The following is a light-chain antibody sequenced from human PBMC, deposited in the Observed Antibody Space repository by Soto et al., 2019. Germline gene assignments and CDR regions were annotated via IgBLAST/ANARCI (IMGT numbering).Light chain of an antibody. V-gene: IGKV3-15*01. Sequence: EIVMTQSPATLSVSPGERATLSCRASQSVSNNLAWYQQKPGQAPRLHIYGASTRATGIPARFSGSGSGTDFTLTISSLQSEDFAVYYCQRYNNWPPFTFGPGTKVDIK. CDR2: GAS. J-gene: IGKJ3*01. CDR1: QSVSNN. CDR3: QRYNNWPPFT.